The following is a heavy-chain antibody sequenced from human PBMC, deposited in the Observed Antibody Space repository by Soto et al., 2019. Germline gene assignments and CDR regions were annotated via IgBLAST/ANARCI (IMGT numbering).Heavy chain of an antibody. Sequence: SGTLSLTCTVSGGSISSYYWAGIRQPTGKGLEWIGYIYYSGSTNYNPSLKSRVTISVDTSKNQFSLKLSSVTAADTAVYYCARAPGIVLTTDYYYGMDVWGQGTTVTVSS. J-gene: IGHJ6*02. V-gene: IGHV4-59*01. CDR3: ARAPGIVLTTDYYYGMDV. CDR1: GGSISSYY. CDR2: IYYSGST. D-gene: IGHD2-8*01.